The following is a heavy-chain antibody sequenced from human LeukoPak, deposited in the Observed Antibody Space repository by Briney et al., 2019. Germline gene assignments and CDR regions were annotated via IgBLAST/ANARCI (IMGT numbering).Heavy chain of an antibody. CDR1: GFTFSSYS. D-gene: IGHD4-23*01. Sequence: PRGSLRLSCAASGFTFSSYSMNWVRQAPGKGLEWVSYISGSSGNINYADSVKGRFNISRDNAKNSLYLQMNSLRAEDTAVYYCAGTRWGYWGQGTLVTVSS. CDR2: ISGSSGNI. CDR3: AGTRWGY. J-gene: IGHJ4*02. V-gene: IGHV3-21*01.